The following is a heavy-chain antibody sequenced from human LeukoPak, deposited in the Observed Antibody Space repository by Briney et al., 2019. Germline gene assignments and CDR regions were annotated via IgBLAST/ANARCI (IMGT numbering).Heavy chain of an antibody. CDR1: GFTFSSYA. D-gene: IGHD6-19*01. Sequence: AGGSLRLSCAVSGFTFSSYAMSWVRQAPGKGLEWVSNINSADNTYYADSVKGRFTISRDNSKNTLYLQMNSLRAEDTAVYYCAKTAGGWYVVVFLYYFDHWGKETLVTVSS. V-gene: IGHV3-23*01. CDR2: INSADNT. J-gene: IGHJ4*02. CDR3: AKTAGGWYVVVFLYYFDH.